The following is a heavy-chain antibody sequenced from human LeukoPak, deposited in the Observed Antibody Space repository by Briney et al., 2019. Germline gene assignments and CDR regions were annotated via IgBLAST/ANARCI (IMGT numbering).Heavy chain of an antibody. CDR3: ARDHCSSTSCYLYFQH. V-gene: IGHV1-69*01. CDR2: IVPIFGTA. D-gene: IGHD2-2*01. CDR1: GGTFSSYA. Sequence: SVKVSCKASGGTFSSYAISWVRQAPGQGLEWMGGIVPIFGTANYAQKFQGRVTITADESTSTAYMEPSSLRSEDTAVYYCARDHCSSTSCYLYFQHWGQGTLVTVSS. J-gene: IGHJ1*01.